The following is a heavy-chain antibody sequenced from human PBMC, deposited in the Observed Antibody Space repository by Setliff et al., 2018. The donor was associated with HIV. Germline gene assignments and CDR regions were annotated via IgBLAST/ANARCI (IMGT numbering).Heavy chain of an antibody. V-gene: IGHV4-34*01. CDR1: GRLFSGYY. CDR3: ARGRFTVLRKDYVDY. J-gene: IGHJ4*02. D-gene: IGHD3-10*02. Sequence: SETLSLTCAVYGRLFSGYYWSWFRQSPGKRLEWIGEINHSGDAYYSRSLRSRATLLVDTSKNQFSLKLESMTAADTALYFCARGRFTVLRKDYVDYWSQGMVVTVSS. CDR2: INHSGDA.